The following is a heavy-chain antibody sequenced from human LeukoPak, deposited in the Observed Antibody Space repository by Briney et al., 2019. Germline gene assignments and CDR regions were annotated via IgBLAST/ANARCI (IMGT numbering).Heavy chain of an antibody. CDR3: VRHISANTGYFDS. J-gene: IGHJ4*02. CDR1: DGSVSSGTYY. Sequence: SETLSLTCTISDGSVSSGTYYWGWIRQSPGKGLEWIGSIHYRGSSYYNPSLKSRAAIFVDTSRDQVSMGLSYVTAADTALYYCVRHISANTGYFDSCGQGTLVTVSS. CDR2: IHYRGSS. V-gene: IGHV4-39*01.